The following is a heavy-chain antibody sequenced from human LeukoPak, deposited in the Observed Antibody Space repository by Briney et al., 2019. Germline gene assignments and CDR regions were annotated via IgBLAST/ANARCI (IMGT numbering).Heavy chain of an antibody. CDR1: GFTFSSYS. D-gene: IGHD3-3*01. J-gene: IGHJ4*02. V-gene: IGHV3-21*01. CDR2: ISSSSSYI. CDR3: ARDILIFGVVIYFDY. Sequence: RPGGSLRLSCAASGFTFSSYSMNWVRQAPGKGLEWVSSISSSSSYIYYGDSVKGRFTISRDNAKNSLYLQMNSLRAEDTAVYYCARDILIFGVVIYFDYWGQGTLVTVSS.